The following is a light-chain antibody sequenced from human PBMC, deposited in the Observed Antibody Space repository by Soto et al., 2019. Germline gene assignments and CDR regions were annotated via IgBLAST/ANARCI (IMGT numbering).Light chain of an antibody. Sequence: EIVMTQSPATLSVSPGERATLSCRASQSINNNLAWYQQKRGQGPRLLIYGASSRATCTPARFSGSGSGTGFTLTISSLQSEDFAIYYCQQYNDWPLTFGGGTKVEIK. CDR1: QSINNN. V-gene: IGKV3-15*01. CDR3: QQYNDWPLT. J-gene: IGKJ4*02. CDR2: GAS.